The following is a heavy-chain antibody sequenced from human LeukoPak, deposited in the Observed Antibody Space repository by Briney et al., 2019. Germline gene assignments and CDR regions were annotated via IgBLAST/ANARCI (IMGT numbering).Heavy chain of an antibody. CDR3: AERDAAGLDY. D-gene: IGHD6-13*01. V-gene: IGHV3-30*18. CDR2: IVYDGGDK. Sequence: GRSLRLSCAASGFTFSTYGMHWVRQAPGKGLEWVAVIVYDGGDKYYADSVRGRFTISRDNSKDTLYLQMNSLRAEDTAVYYCAERDAAGLDYWGQGTLVTVSS. J-gene: IGHJ4*02. CDR1: GFTFSTYG.